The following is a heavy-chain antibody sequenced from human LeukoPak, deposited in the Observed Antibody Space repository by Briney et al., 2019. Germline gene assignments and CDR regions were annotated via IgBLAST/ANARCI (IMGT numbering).Heavy chain of an antibody. V-gene: IGHV4-38-2*02. CDR1: GYSIISDYF. J-gene: IGHJ4*02. CDR2: IHHSGST. CDR3: ARGIVGSRDFYFRYYFDY. D-gene: IGHD3/OR15-3a*01. Sequence: SETLSLTCTVSGYSIISDYFWGWIRQPPGKGLEWIGTIHHSGSTYYSPSLKSRVTVSVDTSKNEFSLKLSSVTAADTAVYFCARGIVGSRDFYFRYYFDYWGQGTLVTVSS.